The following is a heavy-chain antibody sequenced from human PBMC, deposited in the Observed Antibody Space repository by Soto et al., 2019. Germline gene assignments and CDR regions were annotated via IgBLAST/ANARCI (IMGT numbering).Heavy chain of an antibody. Sequence: QVQLVESGGGLVKPGGSLRLSCAGSGFRFSDYSMSWIRQTPGKGLEWLAYISNGGGYRDYAASVKGRFAISRDNARNSLFLQMDSLRAEDTAVYFCARQYYYDTSGQIDYWGQGILVTVSS. J-gene: IGHJ4*02. CDR2: ISNGGGYR. D-gene: IGHD3-22*01. CDR1: GFRFSDYS. V-gene: IGHV3-11*06. CDR3: ARQYYYDTSGQIDY.